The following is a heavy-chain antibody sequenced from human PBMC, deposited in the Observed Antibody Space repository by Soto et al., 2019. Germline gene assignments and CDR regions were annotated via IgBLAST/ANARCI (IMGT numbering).Heavy chain of an antibody. CDR1: GFSLNARGVG. CDR3: SHTKTTHWLGPPFDY. D-gene: IGHD6-19*01. Sequence: QITLKESGPTLVKPTQTLTLTCTFSGFSLNARGVGVGWIRQPPGKALEWLAVVYWDEDKWYSPSLKSRLTITKDPAKNQVVLTMTNMYPVDTATYYCSHTKTTHWLGPPFDYWGQGTLVTVSS. CDR2: VYWDEDK. J-gene: IGHJ4*02. V-gene: IGHV2-5*02.